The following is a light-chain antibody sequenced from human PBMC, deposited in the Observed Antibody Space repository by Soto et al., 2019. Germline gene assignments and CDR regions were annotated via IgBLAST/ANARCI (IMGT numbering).Light chain of an antibody. V-gene: IGKV3-20*01. CDR1: QSVSSSY. Sequence: EIVLTQSPGTLSLSPGERATLSCRASQSVSSSYLAWYQQKPGQAPRLLIYGASSRATGIPDRFSGSGSGTDFTLTISSLEPEDFAVYYYHQYGSSALTFGGGTKVEIK. J-gene: IGKJ4*01. CDR3: HQYGSSALT. CDR2: GAS.